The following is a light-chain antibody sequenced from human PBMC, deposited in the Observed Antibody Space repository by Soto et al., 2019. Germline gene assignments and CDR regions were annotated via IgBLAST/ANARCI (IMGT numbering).Light chain of an antibody. CDR3: QQYNNWPTWT. V-gene: IGKV3-15*01. CDR1: QSVAGN. J-gene: IGKJ1*01. Sequence: EIVLTQSPGTLSLSPGERATLSCRASQSVAGNYLAWYRQKPGQAPRLLIYGASTRATGIPARFSGSGSETEFTLTISSLQAEDSAVYFCQQYNNWPTWTFGQGTKVDIK. CDR2: GAS.